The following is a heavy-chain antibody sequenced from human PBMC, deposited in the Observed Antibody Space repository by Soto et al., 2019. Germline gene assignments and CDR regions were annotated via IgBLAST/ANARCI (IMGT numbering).Heavy chain of an antibody. V-gene: IGHV1-2*04. CDR2: INPNSGGT. CDR1: GYTFTGYY. Sequence: GASVKVSCKASGYTFTGYYMHWVRQAPGQGLEWMGWINPNSGGTNYAQKFQGWVTMTRDTSISTAYMELSRLRSDDTAVYSCARGNWNDALWFDYWGQGTPVTVXS. D-gene: IGHD1-1*01. CDR3: ARGNWNDALWFDY. J-gene: IGHJ4*02.